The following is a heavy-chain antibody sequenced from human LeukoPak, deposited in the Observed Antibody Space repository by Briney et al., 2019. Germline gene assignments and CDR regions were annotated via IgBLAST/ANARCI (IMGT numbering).Heavy chain of an antibody. CDR3: ARDSTPRYYDILTGYYTAVGYFDY. V-gene: IGHV3-30-3*01. CDR1: GFTFSSYA. J-gene: IGHJ4*02. Sequence: PGGSLRLSCAASGFTFSSYAMHWVRQAPGKGQEWVAVISYDGSNKYYADSVKGRFTISRDNSKNTLYLQMNSLRAEDTAVYYCARDSTPRYYDILTGYYTAVGYFDYWGQGTLVTVSS. D-gene: IGHD3-9*01. CDR2: ISYDGSNK.